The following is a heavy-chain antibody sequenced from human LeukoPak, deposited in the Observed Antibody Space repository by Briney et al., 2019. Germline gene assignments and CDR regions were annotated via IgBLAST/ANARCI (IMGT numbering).Heavy chain of an antibody. CDR3: AREGRFSSSWYAHDAFDI. CDR1: GYTFTGYY. CDR2: INPNSGGT. D-gene: IGHD6-13*01. V-gene: IGHV1-2*02. J-gene: IGHJ3*02. Sequence: ASVKVSCKASGYTFTGYYMHWVRQAPGQGLEWMGWINPNSGGTNYAQKFQGRVTMTRDTSISTAYMELSRLRSGDTAVYYCAREGRFSSSWYAHDAFDIWGQGTMVTVSS.